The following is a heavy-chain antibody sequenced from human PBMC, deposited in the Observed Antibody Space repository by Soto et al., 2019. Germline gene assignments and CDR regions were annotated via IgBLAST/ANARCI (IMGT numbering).Heavy chain of an antibody. V-gene: IGHV4-61*08. CDR3: TREQSDDNYFDP. CDR1: GAALSSGGYF. J-gene: IGHJ5*02. Sequence: LSLTLTVSGAALSSGGYFYTWVRQPPGKGLEWLGYIYYSGGTNYNPPLKSRVTIALDKSKSQFSLRLISVTAADTAVYYCTREQSDDNYFDPWGQGTLVTVS. D-gene: IGHD6-19*01. CDR2: IYYSGGT.